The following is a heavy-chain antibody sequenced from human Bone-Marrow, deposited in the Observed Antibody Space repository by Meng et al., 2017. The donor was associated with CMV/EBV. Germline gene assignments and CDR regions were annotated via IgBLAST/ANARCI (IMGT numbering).Heavy chain of an antibody. V-gene: IGHV1-2*02. CDR1: GYTFTGYY. Sequence: ASVKVSCKASGYTFTGYYMHWVRQAPGQGLEWMGWINPNSGGTNYAQKFQGRVTMTRDTSISTAYMELSRLRSDDTAVYYCARDLYGGNSPTGYWGQGTLVTVSS. J-gene: IGHJ4*02. CDR3: ARDLYGGNSPTGY. D-gene: IGHD4-23*01. CDR2: INPNSGGT.